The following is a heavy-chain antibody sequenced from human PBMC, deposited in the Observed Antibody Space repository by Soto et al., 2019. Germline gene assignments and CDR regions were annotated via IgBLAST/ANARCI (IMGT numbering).Heavy chain of an antibody. CDR1: GFTFSSYA. CDR3: ARGPSSLTSFDY. J-gene: IGHJ4*02. CDR2: VSYDGSNK. Sequence: QPGGSLRLSCAASGFTFSSYAMHWVRQAPGKGLEWVAVVSYDGSNKYYADSVKGRFSISRDNSKNTLYLQMNSLRAEDTAVYYCARGPSSLTSFDYWGQGTLVTVSS. D-gene: IGHD2-2*01. V-gene: IGHV3-30-3*01.